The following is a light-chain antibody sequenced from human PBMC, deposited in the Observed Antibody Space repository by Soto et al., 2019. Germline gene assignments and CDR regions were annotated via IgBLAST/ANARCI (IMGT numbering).Light chain of an antibody. CDR2: DAS. V-gene: IGKV1-5*01. CDR3: QQYSTFSRT. Sequence: DIQMTQSPSTLSASVGDRVTITCRASLRITTWLAWYQQKPGKAPKVMIYDASTLESGVPSRFSGSGSGTDFSLTSISLQPDDFAYSYFQQYSTFSRTSGQGTKLQIK. CDR1: LRITTW. J-gene: IGKJ1*01.